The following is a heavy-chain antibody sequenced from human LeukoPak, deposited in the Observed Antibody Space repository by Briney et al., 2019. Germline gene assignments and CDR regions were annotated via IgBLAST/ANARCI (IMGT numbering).Heavy chain of an antibody. CDR1: GGTFSSYA. V-gene: IGHV1-2*02. CDR3: ANTVTNYFDY. D-gene: IGHD4-17*01. Sequence: ASVKVPCKASGGTFSSYAISWVRQAPGQGLEWMGWINPNSGGTNYAQKFQGRVTMTRDTSISTAYMELSRLRSDDTAVYYCANTVTNYFDYWGQGTLVTVSS. CDR2: INPNSGGT. J-gene: IGHJ4*02.